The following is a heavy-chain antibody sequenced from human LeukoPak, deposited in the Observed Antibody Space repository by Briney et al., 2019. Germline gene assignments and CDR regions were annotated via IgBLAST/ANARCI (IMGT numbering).Heavy chain of an antibody. J-gene: IGHJ6*02. Sequence: SETLSLTCAVYGGSFSGYYWSWIRQPPGKGLEWIGEINHSGSTNYNPSLKSRVTISVDTSKNQFSPKLSSVTAADTAVYYCAREIPYYYGMDVWGQGTTVTVSS. CDR1: GGSFSGYY. V-gene: IGHV4-34*01. CDR3: AREIPYYYGMDV. D-gene: IGHD2-2*02. CDR2: INHSGST.